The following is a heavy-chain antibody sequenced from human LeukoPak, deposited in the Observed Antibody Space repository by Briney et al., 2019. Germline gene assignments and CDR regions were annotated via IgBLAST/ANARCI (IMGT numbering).Heavy chain of an antibody. D-gene: IGHD6-19*01. V-gene: IGHV5-51*01. CDR1: GYSFTSYW. J-gene: IGHJ4*02. CDR2: IHPGDSNT. Sequence: GESLKISCKGSGYSFTSYWIVWVRQMPGKGLEWMGSIHPGDSNTKYSPSFQGQVTISADKSISTAYLQWSSLKASDTAMYYCARRAVAGYYFDSWGQGTLVTVSS. CDR3: ARRAVAGYYFDS.